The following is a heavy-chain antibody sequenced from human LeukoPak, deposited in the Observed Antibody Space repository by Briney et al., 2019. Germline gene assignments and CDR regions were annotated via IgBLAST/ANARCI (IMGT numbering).Heavy chain of an antibody. CDR3: ARVGAVAPGDY. D-gene: IGHD6-19*01. CDR1: GGSISSSSYY. CDR2: IYYSGST. J-gene: IGHJ4*02. V-gene: IGHV4-39*07. Sequence: KASETLSLTCTVSGGSISSSSYYWGWIRQPPGKGLEWIGSIYYSGSTYYNPSLKSRVTISVDTSKNQFSLKLSSVTAADTAVYYCARVGAVAPGDYWGQGTLVTVSS.